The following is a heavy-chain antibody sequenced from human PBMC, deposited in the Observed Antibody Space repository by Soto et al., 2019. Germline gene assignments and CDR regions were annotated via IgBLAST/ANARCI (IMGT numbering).Heavy chain of an antibody. J-gene: IGHJ3*02. D-gene: IGHD4-17*01. CDR1: GYTFTSYG. V-gene: IGHV1-18*01. Sequence: QVQLVQSGAEVKKPGASVKVSCQASGYTFTSYGLSWVRQAPGHGLEWMGWISAYNGNTNYAQKRQGRVTMTTDTSTSTAYMELRSLRSDDTAVYDCARETTVTTIFACDIWGQGTMVTVSS. CDR2: ISAYNGNT. CDR3: ARETTVTTIFACDI.